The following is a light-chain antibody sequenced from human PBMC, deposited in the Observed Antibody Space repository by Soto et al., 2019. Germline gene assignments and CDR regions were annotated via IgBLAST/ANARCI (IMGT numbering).Light chain of an antibody. CDR2: GAS. V-gene: IGKV3-20*01. Sequence: EIVLTQSPATLSLSPWERATLSCRASQSVNIYLAWYQQKPGQAPRLLIYGASNRATGIPDRFSGSGSGTDFTLTISRLEPEDFAVYYCQQYGSSGTFGQGTKVDIK. CDR1: QSVNIY. CDR3: QQYGSSGT. J-gene: IGKJ1*01.